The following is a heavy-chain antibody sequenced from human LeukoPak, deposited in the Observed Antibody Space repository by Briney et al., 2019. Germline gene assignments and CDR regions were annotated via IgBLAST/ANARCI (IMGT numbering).Heavy chain of an antibody. CDR3: ARDDTVTTRVGFID. J-gene: IGHJ4*02. CDR2: IKQDGSEK. CDR1: GIPLNRLW. Sequence: RGSLRDLCEAFGIPLNRLWMSRGPPAPRKGPGVEATIKQDGSEKYYVDCMKGRFTISRDNAKNSLYLQMNSLRAEDTAVYYCARDDTVTTRVGFIDWGQGTLVTVSS. V-gene: IGHV3-7*01. D-gene: IGHD4-17*01.